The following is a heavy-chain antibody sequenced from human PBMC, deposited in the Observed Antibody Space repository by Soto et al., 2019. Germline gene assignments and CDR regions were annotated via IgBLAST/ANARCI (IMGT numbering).Heavy chain of an antibody. CDR1: GYTFTNYW. V-gene: IGHV5-51*01. J-gene: IGHJ6*02. CDR2: IYPGDSDT. D-gene: IGHD3-9*01. CDR3: GMLTGLPHYYSTDV. Sequence: GESLKISCQGSGYTFTNYWIGWVRQMPGKGLEWMGVIYPGDSDTKYGPSFQGQVTFSADKSINTAYLQWTSLKASDTAMYFCGMLTGLPHYYSTDVWGQGTTVTVSS.